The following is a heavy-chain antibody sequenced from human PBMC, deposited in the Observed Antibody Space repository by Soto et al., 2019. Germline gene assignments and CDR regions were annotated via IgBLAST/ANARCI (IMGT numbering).Heavy chain of an antibody. Sequence: SETLPHTYTLSGDSISPYYWHGSRLPPGQKLEWIGYIYYTGDTNYNPSLKSRVTISLDTSKNQFSLKLSSVTAADTAVYYCARFSSGHPPLYRFYPWGPG. CDR3: ARFSSGHPPLYRFYP. D-gene: IGHD1-26*01. J-gene: IGHJ5*02. CDR2: IYYTGDT. CDR1: GDSISPYY. V-gene: IGHV4-59*01.